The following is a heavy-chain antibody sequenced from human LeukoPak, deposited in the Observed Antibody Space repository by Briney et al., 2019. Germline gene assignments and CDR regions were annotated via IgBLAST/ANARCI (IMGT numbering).Heavy chain of an antibody. Sequence: PSETLSLTCSVSAGSISSDNYQWSWVRQPPGKGLEWIGYVNYSGSTYYNPSLKSRVTISVDTSNNQFSLRLSSVTAADTAVYYCARYGWGSTGFAPWGQGTLVTVSS. CDR1: AGSISSDNYQ. V-gene: IGHV4-30-4*01. J-gene: IGHJ5*02. CDR3: ARYGWGSTGFAP. D-gene: IGHD3-10*01. CDR2: VNYSGST.